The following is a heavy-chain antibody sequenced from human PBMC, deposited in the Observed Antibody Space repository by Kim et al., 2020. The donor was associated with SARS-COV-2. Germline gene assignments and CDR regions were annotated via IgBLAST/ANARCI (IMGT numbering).Heavy chain of an antibody. D-gene: IGHD3-16*01. V-gene: IGHV5-10-1*01. Sequence: KYIPSFRGHVTISTDKALSTAYLQWSRLRASDTAIYYCARRQGGGDGFDVWGQGTVVIVSS. CDR3: ARRQGGGDGFDV. J-gene: IGHJ3*01.